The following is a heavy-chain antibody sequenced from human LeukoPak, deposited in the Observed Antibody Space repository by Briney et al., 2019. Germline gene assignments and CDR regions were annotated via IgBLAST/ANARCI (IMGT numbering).Heavy chain of an antibody. D-gene: IGHD3-9*01. CDR3: LLNYDILTGYYTDY. V-gene: IGHV4-34*01. CDR2: IDHSGST. J-gene: IGHJ4*02. Sequence: SETLSLTCAVYGGSFSGYYWSWIRQPPGKGLEWIGEIDHSGSTNYNPSLKSRVTISVDTSKNQFSLKLSSVTAADTAVYYCLLNYDILTGYYTDYWGQGTLVTVSS. CDR1: GGSFSGYY.